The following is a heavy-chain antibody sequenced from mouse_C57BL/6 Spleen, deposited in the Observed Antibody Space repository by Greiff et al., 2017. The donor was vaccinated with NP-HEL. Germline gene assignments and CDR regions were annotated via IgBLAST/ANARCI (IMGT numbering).Heavy chain of an antibody. CDR1: GYAFSSSW. CDR2: IYPGDGDT. Sequence: VQLQQSGPELVKPGASVKISCKASGYAFSSSWMNWVKQRPGKGLEWIGRIYPGDGDTNYNGKFKGKATLTADKSSSTAYMQLSSLTSEDSAVYFCARPTTVGATYAMDYWGQGTSVTVSS. J-gene: IGHJ4*01. CDR3: ARPTTVGATYAMDY. D-gene: IGHD1-1*01. V-gene: IGHV1-82*01.